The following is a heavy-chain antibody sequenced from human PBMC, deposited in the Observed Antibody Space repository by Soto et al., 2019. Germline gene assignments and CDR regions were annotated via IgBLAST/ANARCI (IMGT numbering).Heavy chain of an antibody. CDR2: MNPNSGNT. Sequence: SVKVSCKASGYTFTSYDINWVRQATGQGLEWMGWMNPNSGNTGYAQKFQGRVTMTRNTSISTAYMELSSLRSEDTAVYYCARESNHYYYSGMDVWGQGTTVTVSS. CDR3: ARESNHYYYSGMDV. V-gene: IGHV1-8*01. J-gene: IGHJ6*02. CDR1: GYTFTSYD.